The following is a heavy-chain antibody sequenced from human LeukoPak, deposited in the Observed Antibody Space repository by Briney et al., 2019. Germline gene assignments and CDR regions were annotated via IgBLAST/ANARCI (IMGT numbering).Heavy chain of an antibody. V-gene: IGHV4-39*07. CDR1: GGSIRSSYYY. Sequence: NPSETLSLTCTVSGGSIRSSYYYWSWIRQPPGKGLEWIGEINHSGSTNYNPSLKSRVTISVDTSKNQFSLKLSSVTAADTAVYYCARAPYTAMVSYYYYGMDVWGQGTTVTVSS. CDR2: INHSGST. J-gene: IGHJ6*02. CDR3: ARAPYTAMVSYYYYGMDV. D-gene: IGHD5-18*01.